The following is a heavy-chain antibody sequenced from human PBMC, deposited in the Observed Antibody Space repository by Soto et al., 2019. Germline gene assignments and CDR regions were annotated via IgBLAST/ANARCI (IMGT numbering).Heavy chain of an antibody. CDR3: ASQLESTTYFDY. D-gene: IGHD1-1*01. V-gene: IGHV4-39*01. CDR2: ISHTGSP. Sequence: LQLQESGPGLVKPSETLSLTCTVSGGSISNSDYFWAWMRQPPGKGLEWVGTISHTGSPRYNPSLKSRLTISVDTYKNQFSLRLPSVTAADTAVFYCASQLESTTYFDYWGRGTLVTVSS. J-gene: IGHJ4*02. CDR1: GGSISNSDYF.